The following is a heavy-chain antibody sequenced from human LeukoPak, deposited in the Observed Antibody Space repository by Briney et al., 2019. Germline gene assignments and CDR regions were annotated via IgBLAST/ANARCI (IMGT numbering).Heavy chain of an antibody. D-gene: IGHD5-12*01. V-gene: IGHV3-7*01. CDR2: IKQDGSEK. CDR3: ARDIIASGYDSFGY. Sequence: PGGALRLSCAASGFTFSSYWMSWVRQAPGKGLEWVASIKQDGSEKYYVDSVKGRSTISRDNAKNSLYLQMNSLRAEDTAVYYGARDIIASGYDSFGYWGQGTLVTVSS. J-gene: IGHJ4*02. CDR1: GFTFSSYW.